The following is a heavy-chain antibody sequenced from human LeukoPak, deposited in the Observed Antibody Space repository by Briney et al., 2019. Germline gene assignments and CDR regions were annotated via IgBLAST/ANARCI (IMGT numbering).Heavy chain of an antibody. D-gene: IGHD3-9*01. V-gene: IGHV5-51*01. Sequence: GESLKISCQGSGYSFATFWIGWVRQMPGKGLEWMGIIYLGNSDTRYSPSFQGLVTISADKFTGTAYLQWGGLEASDTAMYYCTATLNGRSRWDYWGQGTLVTVSS. CDR2: IYLGNSDT. J-gene: IGHJ4*02. CDR1: GYSFATFW. CDR3: TATLNGRSRWDY.